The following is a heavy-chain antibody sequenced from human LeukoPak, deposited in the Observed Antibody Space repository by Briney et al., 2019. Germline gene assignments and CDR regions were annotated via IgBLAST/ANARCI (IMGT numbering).Heavy chain of an antibody. CDR3: ARFYGVPGGWFDP. Sequence: PGGSLRLSCVVSGFTFSSYAMHWVRQAPGKGLEYVSAISSNGGSTYYANSVKGRFTISRDNSKNTLYLQMNSLRAEDTAVYYCARFYGVPGGWFDPWGQGTLVTVSS. V-gene: IGHV3-64*01. J-gene: IGHJ5*02. CDR2: ISSNGGST. CDR1: GFTFSSYA. D-gene: IGHD4-17*01.